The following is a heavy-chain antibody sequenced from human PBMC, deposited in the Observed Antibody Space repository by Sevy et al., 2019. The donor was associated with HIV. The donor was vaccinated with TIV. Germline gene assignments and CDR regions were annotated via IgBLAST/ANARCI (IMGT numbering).Heavy chain of an antibody. CDR1: GFTFSAHG. Sequence: GRSLRLSCAASGFTFSAHGMHWVRQAPGKGLEWVALISHDGSDKYYADSVTGRFTISRDNSKNTLYLPMNSLRAEDTAVYYCAKDQGAAKYYYDNSGYWDYWGQGTLVTVSS. J-gene: IGHJ4*02. D-gene: IGHD3-22*01. CDR3: AKDQGAAKYYYDNSGYWDY. CDR2: ISHDGSDK. V-gene: IGHV3-30*18.